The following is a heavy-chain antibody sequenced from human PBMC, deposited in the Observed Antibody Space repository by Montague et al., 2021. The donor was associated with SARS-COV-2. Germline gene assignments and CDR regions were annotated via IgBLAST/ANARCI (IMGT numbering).Heavy chain of an antibody. J-gene: IGHJ4*02. Sequence: SETLSLTCEVSGDSISSHYWSWIRQSPGKGLEWIGYVHYTGSSKYTPSLKTRVTLSLDTPKNHFSLKLRSVTAADTAIYYCARAQNTCFIANCVNYFDVWGLGTLVTVSS. CDR3: ARAQNTCFIANCVNYFDV. V-gene: IGHV4-59*11. CDR1: GDSISSHY. D-gene: IGHD1-1*01. CDR2: VHYTGSS.